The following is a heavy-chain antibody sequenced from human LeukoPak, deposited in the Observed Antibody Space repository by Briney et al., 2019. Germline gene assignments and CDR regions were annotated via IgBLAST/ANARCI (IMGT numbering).Heavy chain of an antibody. CDR3: ARDRGRGYSYGPFDP. J-gene: IGHJ5*02. CDR2: IKQDGSEK. D-gene: IGHD5-18*01. Sequence: GGSLRLPCAASGFTFSSYWMSWVRQAPGKGLEWVANIKQDGSEKYYVDSVKGRFTISRDNAKNSLYLQMNSLRAEDTAVYYCARDRGRGYSYGPFDPWGQGTLVTVSS. V-gene: IGHV3-7*01. CDR1: GFTFSSYW.